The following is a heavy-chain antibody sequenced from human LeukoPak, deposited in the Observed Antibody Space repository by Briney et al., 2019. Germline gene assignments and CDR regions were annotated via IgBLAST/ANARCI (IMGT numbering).Heavy chain of an antibody. CDR2: RNRGGSET. J-gene: IGHJ4*02. CDR1: GFTFSDCW. CDR3: ADFDKG. Sequence: QPGGSRLLSCAVSGFTFSDCWMTGVRPAPGKGLEWVATRNRGGSETYYVASVKGRFTIPRDDDRNSLYLQMNGLRAEDAAVYFYADFDKGWGQGTLVTVSS. V-gene: IGHV3-7*01.